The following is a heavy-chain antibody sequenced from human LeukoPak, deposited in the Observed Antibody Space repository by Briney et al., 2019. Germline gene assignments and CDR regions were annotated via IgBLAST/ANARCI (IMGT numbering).Heavy chain of an antibody. D-gene: IGHD5-12*01. J-gene: IGHJ4*02. V-gene: IGHV4-31*03. CDR3: AGANSGYYREDSYFDS. CDR1: GGSISSDGYY. CDR2: TYYSGNT. Sequence: TSETLSLTCTVSGGSISSDGYYWSWIRQHPGKGLEWIGYTYYSGNTYYNPSLKSRVTISVDTSKNQFSLKLSSVTAADTAVFYCAGANSGYYREDSYFDSWGQGTLVTVSS.